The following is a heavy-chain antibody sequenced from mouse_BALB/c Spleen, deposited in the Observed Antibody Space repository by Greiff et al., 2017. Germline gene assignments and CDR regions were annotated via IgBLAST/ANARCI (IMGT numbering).Heavy chain of an antibody. D-gene: IGHD4-1*01. CDR2: ISYSGST. J-gene: IGHJ4*01. CDR1: GDSITSGY. V-gene: IGHV3-8*02. Sequence: EVKLMESGPSLVKPSQTLSLTCSVTGDSITSGYWNWIRKFPGNKLEYMGYISYSGSTYYNPSLKSRISITRDTSKNQYYLQLNSVTTEDTATYYCARSGTRDYYAMDYWGQGTSVTVSS. CDR3: ARSGTRDYYAMDY.